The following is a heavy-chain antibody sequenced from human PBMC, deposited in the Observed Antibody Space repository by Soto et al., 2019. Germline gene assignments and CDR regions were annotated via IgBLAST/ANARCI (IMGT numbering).Heavy chain of an antibody. Sequence: GGSLRLSCAGSGFTFSNYAMSWVRQAPGTGLEWVSGIGASGAGTYYTDALRGRFTISRDNAKNSLHLQMNSLRAEDTAVYYCTRDASRDSSARGWFDPWGPGTLVTVSS. CDR1: GFTFSNYA. D-gene: IGHD6-13*01. CDR3: TRDASRDSSARGWFDP. J-gene: IGHJ5*02. CDR2: IGASGAGT. V-gene: IGHV3-23*01.